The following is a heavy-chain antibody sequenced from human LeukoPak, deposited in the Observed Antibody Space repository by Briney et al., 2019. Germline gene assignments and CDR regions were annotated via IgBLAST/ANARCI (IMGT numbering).Heavy chain of an antibody. CDR2: MNPNSGNT. CDR3: ALSSAGTTFGSDAFDI. CDR1: GYTFTSYD. Sequence: ASVKVSCKASGYTFTSYDINWVRQATGQGLEWMGWMNPNSGNTGYAQKFQGRVTMTRNTSISTAYMELSSLRSEDTAVYHCALSSAGTTFGSDAFDIWGQGTMVTVSS. D-gene: IGHD1-7*01. J-gene: IGHJ3*02. V-gene: IGHV1-8*01.